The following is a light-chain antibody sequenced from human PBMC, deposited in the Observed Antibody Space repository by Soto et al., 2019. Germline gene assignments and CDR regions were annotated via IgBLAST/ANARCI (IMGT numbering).Light chain of an antibody. Sequence: EIMMTQSPATLAVSPGERAALSCRASQSVNSNFAWYQQRPGQAPRLLIYDASTRATDIPARFSGSGSGTEFPLTISRLQSEDLVDYYLQHDNDWAYSFGQGTKVEI. CDR2: DAS. CDR3: QHDNDWAYS. CDR1: QSVNSN. J-gene: IGKJ1*01. V-gene: IGKV3-15*01.